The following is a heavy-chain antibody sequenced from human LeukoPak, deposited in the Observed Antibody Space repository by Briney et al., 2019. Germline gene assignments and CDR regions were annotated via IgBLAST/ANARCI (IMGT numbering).Heavy chain of an antibody. CDR3: ARKDGGDYYFDY. Sequence: ASVKVSCKASGYTFTGYYMHWVRHAPGQGLEWMGWINPNSGGTNYAQKFQGRVTMTRDTSISTAYMELSRLRSDDTAAYYCARKDGGDYYFDYWGQGTLVTVSS. J-gene: IGHJ4*02. V-gene: IGHV1-2*02. CDR1: GYTFTGYY. D-gene: IGHD3-16*01. CDR2: INPNSGGT.